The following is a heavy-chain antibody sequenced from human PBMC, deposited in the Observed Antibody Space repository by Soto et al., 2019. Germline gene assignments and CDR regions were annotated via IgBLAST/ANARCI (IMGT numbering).Heavy chain of an antibody. CDR2: LKSKSDGGTT. CDR3: MTGRY. CDR1: GFTVSNAW. Sequence: EVQVVESGGGLVKPGGSLRLSCAVSGFTVSNAWMHWVRQAPGKGLQWVGRLKSKSDGGTTDYTAPVKGRSTMSRDDSKNTLYLQMNSLKPEDTAVYFCMTGRYWGQGTLVTVSS. J-gene: IGHJ4*02. V-gene: IGHV3-15*07.